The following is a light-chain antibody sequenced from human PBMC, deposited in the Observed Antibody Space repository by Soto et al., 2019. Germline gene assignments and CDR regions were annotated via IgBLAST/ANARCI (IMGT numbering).Light chain of an antibody. CDR1: SSDVGGYSY. CDR3: CSYAGSYTFV. Sequence: QSALTQPHSVSGSPGQSVTISCTGTSSDVGGYSYVSWFQHHPGKAPKLMIYDVSDRPSGVPDRFSGSKSGNTASLTISGLQADDEADYYCCSYAGSYTFVFGSGTKLTVL. CDR2: DVS. J-gene: IGLJ1*01. V-gene: IGLV2-11*01.